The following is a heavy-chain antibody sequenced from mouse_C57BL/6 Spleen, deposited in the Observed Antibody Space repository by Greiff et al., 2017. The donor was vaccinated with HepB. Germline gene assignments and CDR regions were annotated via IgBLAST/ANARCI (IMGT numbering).Heavy chain of an antibody. CDR1: GYTFTSYT. Sequence: VQGVESGAELARPGASVKMSCKASGYTFTSYTMHWVKQRPGQGLEWIGYINPSSGYTKYNQKFKDKATLTADKSSSTAYMQLSSLTSEDSAVYYCARGGHEDFDYWGQGTTLTVSS. CDR3: ARGGHEDFDY. CDR2: INPSSGYT. V-gene: IGHV1-4*01. D-gene: IGHD3-1*01. J-gene: IGHJ2*01.